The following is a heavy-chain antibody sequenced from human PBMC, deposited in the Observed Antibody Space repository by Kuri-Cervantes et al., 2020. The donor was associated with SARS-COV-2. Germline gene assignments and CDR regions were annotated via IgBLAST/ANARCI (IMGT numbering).Heavy chain of an antibody. CDR2: IIPIFGAA. J-gene: IGHJ6*03. V-gene: IGHV1-69*05. D-gene: IGHD1-1*01. CDR1: GFTFSSYA. Sequence: GGSLRLSCAASGFTFSSYAISWVRQAPGQGLEWMGGIIPIFGAANYAQKFQGRVTITTDESTSTAYMELSSLRSEDTAVYYCASGVLKPTQSYYMDVWGKGTTVTSP. CDR3: ASGVLKPTQSYYMDV.